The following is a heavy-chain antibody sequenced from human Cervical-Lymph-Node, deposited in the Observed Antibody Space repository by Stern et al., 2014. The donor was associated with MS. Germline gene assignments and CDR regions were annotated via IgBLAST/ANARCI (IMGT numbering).Heavy chain of an antibody. CDR2: ISYDGSDN. V-gene: IGHV3-30*01. CDR1: GFTFSYHA. J-gene: IGHJ4*02. Sequence: VQQVESGGGVVQPGRSLRLSGAASGFTFSYHAMHWVRQAPGKGLEWVAVISYDGSDNYYAGSVKGRFTLSRDNSKNTLYLQMNSLRAEDTAVYYCARGGAVTSSEYYFDYWGQGTLVTVSS. CDR3: ARGGAVTSSEYYFDY. D-gene: IGHD4-17*01.